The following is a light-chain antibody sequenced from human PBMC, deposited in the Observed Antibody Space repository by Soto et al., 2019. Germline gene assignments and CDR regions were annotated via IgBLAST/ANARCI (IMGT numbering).Light chain of an antibody. CDR2: KAS. CDR3: QQYNSYSGM. J-gene: IGKJ1*01. V-gene: IGKV1-5*03. Sequence: DIQMTQSPSTLSASVGDRVTITCRASQSISSWLAWYQQKPGKGPNLLIYKASSLESGVPSRFSGSGSGTEFTLTISSLQPDDFATYYCQQYNSYSGMFGQGTTVDIK. CDR1: QSISSW.